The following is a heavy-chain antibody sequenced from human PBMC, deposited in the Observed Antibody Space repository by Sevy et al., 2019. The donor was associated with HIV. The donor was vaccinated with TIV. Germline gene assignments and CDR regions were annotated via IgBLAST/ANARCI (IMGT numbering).Heavy chain of an antibody. CDR1: GASISSSGHY. CDR2: INYSGIK. J-gene: IGHJ4*02. CDR3: AGPILTYNNGWSYYDY. D-gene: IGHD6-19*01. V-gene: IGHV4-39*01. Sequence: SETLSLTCTVSGASISSSGHYWGWIRQPPGKGLEWLASINYSGIKFYNPSLKSRVTISADTSKNQFSLDLNSVTAADTAIYFCAGPILTYNNGWSYYDYWGQGTVVTVSS.